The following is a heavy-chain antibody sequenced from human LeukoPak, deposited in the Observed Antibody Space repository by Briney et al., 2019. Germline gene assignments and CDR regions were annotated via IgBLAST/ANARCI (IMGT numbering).Heavy chain of an antibody. V-gene: IGHV1-46*01. CDR2: INPSSGST. D-gene: IGHD6-6*01. CDR3: ARMWAARRIYYFDF. Sequence: ASVTVSFKASGYTFTSYHMHWVRLAPGQGPEWMGIINPSSGSTTYAQKFQDRVTMTRDTSTSTVYMDLSSLRSEDTAVYYCARMWAARRIYYFDFWGRGTLVTVSS. J-gene: IGHJ4*02. CDR1: GYTFTSYH.